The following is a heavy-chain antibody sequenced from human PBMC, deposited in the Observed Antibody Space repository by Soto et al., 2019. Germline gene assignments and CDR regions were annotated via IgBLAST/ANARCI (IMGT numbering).Heavy chain of an antibody. V-gene: IGHV3-23*01. D-gene: IGHD6-13*01. CDR2: ISGSGGST. J-gene: IGHJ6*02. CDR1: GFTFSSYA. CDR3: AKGWRVSSWYRGDYYGMDV. Sequence: GGSLRLCCAACGFTFSSYAMSWVRQAPGKGLEWVSAISGSGGSTYYADSVKGRFTISRDNSKNTLYLQMNSLRAEDTAVYYCAKGWRVSSWYRGDYYGMDVWGQGTTVTVSS.